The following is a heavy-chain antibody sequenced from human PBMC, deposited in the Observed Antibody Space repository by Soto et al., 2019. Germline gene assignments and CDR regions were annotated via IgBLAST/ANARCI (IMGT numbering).Heavy chain of an antibody. J-gene: IGHJ4*02. D-gene: IGHD3-22*01. Sequence: GESLKISCAASGFTFSSYAMHWVRQAPGKGLEWVAVISYDGSNKYYADSVKGRFTISRDNSKNTLYLQMNSLRAEDTAVYYCAKGDYYYDSSGYYRDWGQGTLVTVSS. V-gene: IGHV3-30-3*01. CDR3: AKGDYYYDSSGYYRD. CDR2: ISYDGSNK. CDR1: GFTFSSYA.